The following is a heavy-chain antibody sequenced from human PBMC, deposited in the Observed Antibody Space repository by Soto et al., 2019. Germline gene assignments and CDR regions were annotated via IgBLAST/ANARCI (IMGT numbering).Heavy chain of an antibody. CDR1: GFTFSSYA. CDR2: ISYDGSNK. CDR3: ARVGATVVTEDYYFDY. V-gene: IGHV3-30-3*01. D-gene: IGHD1-26*01. Sequence: LRLSCAASGFTFSSYAMHWVRQAPGKGLEWVAVISYDGSNKYYADSVKGRFTISRDNSKNTLYLQMNSLRAEDTAVYYCARVGATVVTEDYYFDYWGQGTLVTVSS. J-gene: IGHJ4*02.